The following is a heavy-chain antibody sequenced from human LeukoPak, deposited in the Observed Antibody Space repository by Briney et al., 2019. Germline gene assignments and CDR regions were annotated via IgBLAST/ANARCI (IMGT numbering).Heavy chain of an antibody. J-gene: IGHJ6*03. V-gene: IGHV4-38-2*01. CDR1: GYSISSNYY. D-gene: IGHD2-2*01. CDR2: IYHRGNT. CDR3: ARSVIVPAIVADYYTCMDV. Sequence: PSETLSLTCAVSGYSISSNYYWGWLRHPPGKGLELIGVIYHRGNTDYNPSLQSRVTISIDTSKNEFSLKVNSVTAADTAVYYCARSVIVPAIVADYYTCMDVWGRGISVTVSS.